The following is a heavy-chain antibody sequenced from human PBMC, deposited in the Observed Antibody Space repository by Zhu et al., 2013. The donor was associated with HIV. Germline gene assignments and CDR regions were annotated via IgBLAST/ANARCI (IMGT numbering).Heavy chain of an antibody. D-gene: IGHD6-19*01. J-gene: IGHJ4*02. CDR1: GGSISSYY. V-gene: IGHV4-59*01. CDR3: ARGGYIAVAGGVLDY. CDR2: IYYSGST. Sequence: VQLQESGPGLVKPSETLSLTCTVSGGSISSYYWSWIRQPPGKGLEWIGYIYYSGSTNYNPSLKSRVTISVDTSKNQFSLKLSSVTAADTAVYYCARGGYIAVAGGVLDYWGQGTLVTVSS.